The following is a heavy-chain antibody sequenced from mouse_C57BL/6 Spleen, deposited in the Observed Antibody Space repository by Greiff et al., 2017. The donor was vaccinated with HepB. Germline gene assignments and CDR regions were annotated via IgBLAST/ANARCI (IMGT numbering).Heavy chain of an antibody. J-gene: IGHJ3*01. CDR2: IDPSDSYT. Sequence: VQLQQSGAELVRPGTSVKLSCKASGYTFTSYWMHWVKQRPGQGLEWIGVIDPSDSYTNYNQKFKGKATLTVDTSSSTAYMQLSSLTSEDSAVYYCARGGDYDGWFAYWGQGTLVTVSA. D-gene: IGHD2-4*01. CDR1: GYTFTSYW. CDR3: ARGGDYDGWFAY. V-gene: IGHV1-59*01.